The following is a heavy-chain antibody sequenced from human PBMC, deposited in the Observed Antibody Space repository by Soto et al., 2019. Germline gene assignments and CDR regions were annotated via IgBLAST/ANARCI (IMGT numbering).Heavy chain of an antibody. J-gene: IGHJ6*02. CDR1: GFSFSSFA. CDR2: ISGSADST. CDR3: AKTRGAMIYAISVYGMDV. D-gene: IGHD2-8*01. V-gene: IGHV3-23*01. Sequence: EVQLLESGGGFIHPGGSRRLSCAASGFSFSSFAMTWVRQAPGRGLEWVSIISGSADSTFYADSVKGRFTISRDNSKSTLYLQINSLRAEDTAVYYCAKTRGAMIYAISVYGMDVWGQGTTVTVSS.